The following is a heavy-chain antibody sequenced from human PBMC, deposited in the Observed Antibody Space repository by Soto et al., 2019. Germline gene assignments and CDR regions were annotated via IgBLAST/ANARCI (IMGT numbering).Heavy chain of an antibody. J-gene: IGHJ5*02. Sequence: EVQLVESGGGLGQPGRSLRLSCAASGFTFDHYTMHWVQQAPGKGLEWVSGISRDSAYMAYADSVKGRFTISRDNAQNFLYLQMNSLTVEDTAVYYCANLGGWGPGPLDPWGQGTLVTVSS. CDR1: GFTFDHYT. D-gene: IGHD1-26*01. V-gene: IGHV3-9*01. CDR3: ANLGGWGPGPLDP. CDR2: ISRDSAYM.